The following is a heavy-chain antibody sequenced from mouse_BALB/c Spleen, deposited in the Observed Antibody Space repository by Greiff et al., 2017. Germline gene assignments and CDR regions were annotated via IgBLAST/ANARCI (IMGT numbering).Heavy chain of an antibody. Sequence: EVQLQESGAELVKPGASVKLSCTASGFNIKDTYMHWVKQRPEQGLEWIGRIDPANGNTKYDPKFQGKATITADTSSNTAYLQLSSLTSEDTAVYYCAMITKHFDVWGAGTTVTVSS. J-gene: IGHJ1*01. D-gene: IGHD2-4*01. CDR1: GFNIKDTY. V-gene: IGHV14-3*02. CDR3: AMITKHFDV. CDR2: IDPANGNT.